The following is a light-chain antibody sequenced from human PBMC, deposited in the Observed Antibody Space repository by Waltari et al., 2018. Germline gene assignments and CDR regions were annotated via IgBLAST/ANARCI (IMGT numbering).Light chain of an antibody. Sequence: SYELAQPPSVSVSPGQTASITCSGDNLGDKYVSWYQQKPGQSPVVVIYRDTERPSVIPERFSGSNSGDTATLTISGTQTMDEADYYCQAWGSSTAVFGGGTKLTVL. CDR3: QAWGSSTAV. V-gene: IGLV3-1*01. J-gene: IGLJ2*01. CDR1: NLGDKY. CDR2: RDT.